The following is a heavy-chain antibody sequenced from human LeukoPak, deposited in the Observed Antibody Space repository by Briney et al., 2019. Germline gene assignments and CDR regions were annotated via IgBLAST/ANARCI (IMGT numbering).Heavy chain of an antibody. CDR3: SRGPRFDP. CDR1: GYSFNIYE. J-gene: IGHJ5*02. V-gene: IGHV1-8*01. Sequence: ASVKVSCETSGYSFNIYEINWVRQATGQGLEWMGWVNPNSGATDYAQKFQGRLTMTRNTSISTAYMELSGLRLEGTAVYYCSRGPRFDPWGQGTQVTVSS. CDR2: VNPNSGAT.